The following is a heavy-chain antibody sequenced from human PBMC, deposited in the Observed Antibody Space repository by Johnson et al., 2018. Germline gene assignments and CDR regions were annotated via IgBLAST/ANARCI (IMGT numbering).Heavy chain of an antibody. CDR3: ARDRNRITSHAFDI. J-gene: IGHJ3*02. CDR1: SGSIRSYY. V-gene: IGHV4-59*03. CDR2: IYDSGST. D-gene: IGHD3-10*01. Sequence: QVQLQESGPGLVKPAETLSLTCTVSSGSIRSYYWSWIRQPPGKGLEWIGYIYDSGSTNYNPSLKSRVDISLHTSKNKFSLKLSSVTAADTAVYFCARDRNRITSHAFDIWGQGTMVTVSS.